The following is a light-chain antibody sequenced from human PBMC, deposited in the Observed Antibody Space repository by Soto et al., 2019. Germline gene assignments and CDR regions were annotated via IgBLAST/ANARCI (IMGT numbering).Light chain of an antibody. J-gene: IGKJ4*01. CDR3: QQRSNWPPLT. CDR1: QSVSSY. V-gene: IGKV3-11*01. Sequence: EIVLTQSPATLSVSPGERATLSCRASQSVSSYLAWYQQKPGQAPRLLIYDASNRATGIPARFSGSGSGTDVTLTISSLEPEDFAVYYCQQRSNWPPLTFGGGTKVDIK. CDR2: DAS.